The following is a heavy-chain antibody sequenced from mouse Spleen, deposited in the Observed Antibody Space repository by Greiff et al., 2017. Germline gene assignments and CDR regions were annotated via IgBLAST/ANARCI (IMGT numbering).Heavy chain of an antibody. CDR3: AYLDYAMDY. V-gene: IGHV1-26*01. Sequence: EVQLQQSGPELVKPGASVKISCKASGYTFTDYYMNWVKQSHGKSLEWIGDINPNNGGTSYNQKFKGKATLTVDKSSSTAYMELRSLTSEDSAVYYRAYLDYAMDYWGQGTSVTVSS. CDR1: GYTFTDYY. CDR2: INPNNGGT. J-gene: IGHJ4*01.